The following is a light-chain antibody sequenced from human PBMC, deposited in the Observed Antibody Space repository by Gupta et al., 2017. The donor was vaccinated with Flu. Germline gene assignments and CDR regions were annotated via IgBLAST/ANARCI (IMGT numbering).Light chain of an antibody. CDR1: SSDVGGYNY. Sequence: QSALTQPASVSGSPGQSITISCTGTSSDVGGYNYVSWYQQHPGKAPKLIIYEVSNRPSGVSNRFSGSKSGNTASLTISELQAEDEADYYCCSYTSSNTLLFGGGTKLTVL. CDR3: CSYTSSNTLL. CDR2: EVS. V-gene: IGLV2-14*01. J-gene: IGLJ3*02.